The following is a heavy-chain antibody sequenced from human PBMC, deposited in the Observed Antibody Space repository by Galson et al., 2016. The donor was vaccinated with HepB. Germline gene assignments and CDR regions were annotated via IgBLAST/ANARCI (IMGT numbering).Heavy chain of an antibody. CDR1: GFTFDDYD. D-gene: IGHD2-2*01. J-gene: IGHJ4*02. CDR3: AKGSNRAHPYQFGY. Sequence: SLRLSCAASGFTFDDYDMHWVRQAPGKGLEWVSGISWNSGSIGYADSVKGRFTISRDNAKNSLYLQMNSLRAEDTAVYYCAKGSNRAHPYQFGYWGQGTLVTVSS. CDR2: ISWNSGSI. V-gene: IGHV3-9*01.